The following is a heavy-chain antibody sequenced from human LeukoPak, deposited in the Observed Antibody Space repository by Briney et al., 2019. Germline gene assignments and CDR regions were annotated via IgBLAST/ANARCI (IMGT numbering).Heavy chain of an antibody. CDR1: GGSISSSSYY. D-gene: IGHD3-22*01. V-gene: IGHV4-39*07. CDR2: IYYSGST. J-gene: IGHJ4*02. Sequence: SETLSLTCTVSGGSISSSSYYWGWIRQPPGKGLEWIGSIYYSGSTYYNPSLKSRVTMSVDTSKNQFSLKLSSVTAADTAVYYCETMGDSSGYVFDYWGQGTLVTVSS. CDR3: ETMGDSSGYVFDY.